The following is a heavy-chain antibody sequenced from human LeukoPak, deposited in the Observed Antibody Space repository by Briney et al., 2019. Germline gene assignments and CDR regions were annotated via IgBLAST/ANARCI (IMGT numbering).Heavy chain of an antibody. CDR3: SRAPGQWLGTGMDV. J-gene: IGHJ6*02. CDR2: IYYSGNT. V-gene: IGHV4-59*01. D-gene: IGHD6-19*01. CDR1: GGSISSDY. Sequence: PSETLSLTCTVSGGSISSDYWNWLRQPPGKALEWIGYIYYSGNTNYNPSLESRVTISVDPSKTQFSLTLTSVTAADRAVYYCSRAPGQWLGTGMDVWGQGTTVSVSS.